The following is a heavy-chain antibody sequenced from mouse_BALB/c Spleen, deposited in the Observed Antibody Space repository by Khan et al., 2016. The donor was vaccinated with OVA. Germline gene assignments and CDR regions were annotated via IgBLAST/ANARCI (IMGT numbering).Heavy chain of an antibody. J-gene: IGHJ3*01. CDR2: IWSGGST. V-gene: IGHV2-2*02. D-gene: IGHD2-4*01. Sequence: QVQLKESGPGLVQPSQSLSITCTVSGFSFTTSGVYWVRQSLGKGLEWLGVIWSGGSTDYNAAFISRLSISKDSSKSQVFFKMNSLQVNDTAIYYCARNYYYDEGLAYWGQGTLVTVSA. CDR3: ARNYYYDEGLAY. CDR1: GFSFTTSG.